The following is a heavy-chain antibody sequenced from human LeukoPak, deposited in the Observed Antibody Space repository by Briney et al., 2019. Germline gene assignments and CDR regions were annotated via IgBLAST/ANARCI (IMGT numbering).Heavy chain of an antibody. D-gene: IGHD2-2*01. CDR1: GGSISSNFYY. V-gene: IGHV4-39*07. CDR3: ARSGIVVVPAAMRMDV. CDR2: IYYSGKT. J-gene: IGHJ6*02. Sequence: PSETLSLTCTVSGGSISSNFYYYGWIRQPPGKGLEWIGSIYYSGKTYYSSSLKSRVTISVDTSKNQFSLKLSSVTAADTAVYYCARSGIVVVPAAMRMDVWGQGTTVTVSS.